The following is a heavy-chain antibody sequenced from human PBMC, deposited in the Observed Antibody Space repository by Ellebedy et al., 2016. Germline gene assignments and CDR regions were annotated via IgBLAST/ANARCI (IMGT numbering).Heavy chain of an antibody. Sequence: SETLSLXXTVSGGSISSGESYWSWIRQPPGRGLEWIGSIYNRGTTYSNPSLKSRLTISLDTSKNQFSLKLSSVTAADTALYYCAREGISTSTIPFDPWGQGTLVTVSS. CDR3: AREGISTSTIPFDP. D-gene: IGHD2-2*01. CDR1: GGSISSGESY. V-gene: IGHV4-30-4*01. CDR2: IYNRGTT. J-gene: IGHJ5*02.